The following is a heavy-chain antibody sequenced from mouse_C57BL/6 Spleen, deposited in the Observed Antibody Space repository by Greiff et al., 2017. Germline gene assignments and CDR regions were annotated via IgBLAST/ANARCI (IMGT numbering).Heavy chain of an antibody. CDR1: GFNIKNSY. CDR2: IDPANGNT. CDR3: ANGCYCGSSHRAMDD. D-gene: IGHD1-1*01. J-gene: IGHJ4*01. V-gene: IGHV14-3*01. Sequence: EVQLQQSVAELVRPGASVKLSCTASGFNIKNSYMHWVKQRPEQGLEWIGRIDPANGNTKYAPKFQGKATITADTSSNTASLQLSSLTSEVTAIYYWANGCYCGSSHRAMDDWGQGTSVTVSS.